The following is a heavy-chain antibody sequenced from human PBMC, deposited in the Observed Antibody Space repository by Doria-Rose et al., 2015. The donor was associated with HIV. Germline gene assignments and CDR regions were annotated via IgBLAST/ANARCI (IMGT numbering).Heavy chain of an antibody. J-gene: IGHJ4*02. CDR3: ATWISGSYNY. Sequence: SDHYMDWDRQAPGKGLEWVGRSKNKVKSYTTEYAASVKGRFTISRDGSENSLYLQMNSLKTEDTAVYHCATWISGSYNYWGQGTLVTVSS. CDR1: SDHY. CDR2: SKNKVKSYTT. D-gene: IGHD1-26*01. V-gene: IGHV3-72*01.